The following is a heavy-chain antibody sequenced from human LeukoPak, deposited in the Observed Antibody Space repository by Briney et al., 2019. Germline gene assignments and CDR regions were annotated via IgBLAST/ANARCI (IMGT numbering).Heavy chain of an antibody. CDR3: ARAYSGSFYEAFDF. J-gene: IGHJ3*01. CDR1: RFTFSTHG. Sequence: PGGSLRLSCAASRFTFSTHGMHWVRQAPGKGLEWVAVISYHGNNKHYADSVKGRFTISRDNSKNSLYLQMHSLRPEDTAVYYCARAYSGSFYEAFDFWGQGTMVTVSS. CDR2: ISYHGNNK. D-gene: IGHD1-26*01. V-gene: IGHV3-30-3*01.